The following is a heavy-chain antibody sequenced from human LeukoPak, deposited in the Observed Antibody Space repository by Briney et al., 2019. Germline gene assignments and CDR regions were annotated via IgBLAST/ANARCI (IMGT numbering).Heavy chain of an antibody. CDR3: AKGGGITIFGVVIIEDYYYYMDV. J-gene: IGHJ6*03. V-gene: IGHV3-30*18. CDR1: GFTFSSYG. Sequence: GGSLRLSCAASGFTFSSYGMHWVRQAPGKGLEWVAVISYDGSNKYYADSVKGRFTISRDNSKNTLYLQMNSLRAEDTAVYYCAKGGGITIFGVVIIEDYYYYMDVWGKGTTVTVSS. CDR2: ISYDGSNK. D-gene: IGHD3-3*01.